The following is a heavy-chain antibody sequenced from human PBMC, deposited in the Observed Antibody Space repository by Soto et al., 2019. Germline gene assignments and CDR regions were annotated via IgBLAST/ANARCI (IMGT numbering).Heavy chain of an antibody. CDR1: EYDFNTNW. CDR3: ARLPRDCNKTSCYYADH. CDR2: MYPGDSDT. J-gene: IGHJ4*02. V-gene: IGHV5-51*01. Sequence: GESLKISCRGSEYDFNTNWFGWVRQLPGRGLEWVGIMYPGDSDTRYNPSLQGHVTLSVDVTVSTAFLQWRSLETSDTGMYFCARLPRDCNKTSCYYADHWGQGTQVTVSS. D-gene: IGHD3-3*01.